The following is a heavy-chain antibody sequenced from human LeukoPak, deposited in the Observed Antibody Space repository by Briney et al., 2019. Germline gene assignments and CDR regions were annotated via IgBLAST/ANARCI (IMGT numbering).Heavy chain of an antibody. D-gene: IGHD6-13*01. CDR3: AREVSSSWHGYGAFDI. CDR1: GYTFTNYG. J-gene: IGHJ3*02. CDR2: ISGYNGNT. Sequence: GASVKVSCKASGYTFTNYGISRVRQAPGQGLEWMGWISGYNGNTNYAQKLQGRVTMTTDTSTSTAYMELRSLRSDDTAVYYCAREVSSSWHGYGAFDIWGQGTMVTVSS. V-gene: IGHV1-18*01.